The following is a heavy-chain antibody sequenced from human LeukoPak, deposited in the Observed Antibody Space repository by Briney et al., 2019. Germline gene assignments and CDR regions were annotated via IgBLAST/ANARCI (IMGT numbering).Heavy chain of an antibody. Sequence: SETLSLTCAVYGGSFSGYYWSWIRQPPGKGLERIGEINHSGSTSYNPSLKSRVTISVDTSKNQFSLKLSSVTAADTAVYYCARGVGATYPFNYWGQGTLVTVSS. V-gene: IGHV4-34*01. J-gene: IGHJ4*02. CDR1: GGSFSGYY. D-gene: IGHD1-26*01. CDR2: INHSGST. CDR3: ARGVGATYPFNY.